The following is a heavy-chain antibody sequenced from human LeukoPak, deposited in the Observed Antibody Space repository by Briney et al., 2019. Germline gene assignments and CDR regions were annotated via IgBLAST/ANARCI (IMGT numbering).Heavy chain of an antibody. Sequence: GASVKVSCKASGYTFTSYGISWVRQAPEQGLEWMGWISAYNGNTNYAQKLQGRVTMTTDTSTSTAYMELRSLGSDETAVYYCARVDLLTGYYFFDYWGQGTLVTVSS. V-gene: IGHV1-18*01. CDR1: GYTFTSYG. J-gene: IGHJ4*02. D-gene: IGHD3-9*01. CDR2: ISAYNGNT. CDR3: ARVDLLTGYYFFDY.